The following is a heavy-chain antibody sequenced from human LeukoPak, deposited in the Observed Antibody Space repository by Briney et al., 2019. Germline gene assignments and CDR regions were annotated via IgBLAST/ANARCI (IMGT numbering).Heavy chain of an antibody. CDR2: MSFGGTHI. D-gene: IGHD3-10*02. V-gene: IGHV3-30-3*01. Sequence: GGSLTLSCAACGFTFGSYAMHWVRRAPHKGLVCVAVMSFGGTHIYYADSVKGRFTISRDNSKNTLYLQMNSLRAEDTAVYYCARCSGYGMDVWGQGTTVTVS. J-gene: IGHJ6*02. CDR3: ARCSGYGMDV. CDR1: GFTFGSYA.